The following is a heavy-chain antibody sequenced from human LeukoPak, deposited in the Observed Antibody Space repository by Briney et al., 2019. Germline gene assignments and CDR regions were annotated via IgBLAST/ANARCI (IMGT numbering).Heavy chain of an antibody. V-gene: IGHV1-3*03. Sequence: ASVKVSCKASGYTFTSYAIHWVRQAPGQRLEWMGWINAGNGITKYAQEFQGRVTITRDTSASTAYMELSSLRSDDVAVYYCARARYTNYAMDYWGQGTLITVSS. J-gene: IGHJ4*02. D-gene: IGHD4-11*01. CDR3: ARARYTNYAMDY. CDR1: GYTFTSYA. CDR2: INAGNGIT.